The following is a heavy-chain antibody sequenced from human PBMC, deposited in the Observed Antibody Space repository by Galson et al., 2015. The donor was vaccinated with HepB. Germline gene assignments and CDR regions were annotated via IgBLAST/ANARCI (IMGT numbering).Heavy chain of an antibody. V-gene: IGHV5-51*01. Sequence: QSGAEVKKSGESLKISCQGSGYTFTNFWIAWVRQMPGKGLEWMGIIYPGDSETRYSPSFQGQVTISADKSISTAYLQWSSLKASDTAMYYCARGPKTDYFDYWGQGTLVTVSS. CDR1: GYTFTNFW. J-gene: IGHJ4*02. CDR3: ARGPKTDYFDY. CDR2: IYPGDSET.